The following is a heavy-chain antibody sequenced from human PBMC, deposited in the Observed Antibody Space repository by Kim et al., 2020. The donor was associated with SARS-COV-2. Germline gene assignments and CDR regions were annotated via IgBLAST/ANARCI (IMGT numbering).Heavy chain of an antibody. D-gene: IGHD5-18*01. CDR3: ARRGGYSYGLGTYYYYGMDV. Sequence: GESLKISCKGSGDSFTSYWIGWVRQMPGKGLEWMGIIYPGDSDTRYSPSFQGQVTISADKSISTAYLQWSSLKASDTAMYYCARRGGYSYGLGTYYYYGMDVWGQGTTVTVSS. V-gene: IGHV5-51*01. CDR2: IYPGDSDT. CDR1: GDSFTSYW. J-gene: IGHJ6*02.